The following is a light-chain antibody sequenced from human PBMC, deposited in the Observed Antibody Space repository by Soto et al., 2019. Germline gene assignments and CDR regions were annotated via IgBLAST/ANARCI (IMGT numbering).Light chain of an antibody. CDR3: QSYDSYVRV. V-gene: IGLV1-40*01. Sequence: QSVLTQPPSVSGAPGQRVTISCTGSSSNIGAGYDVHWYQQLPGTAPKLLIYANNNRPSGVPDRFSGSKSGASASLAITGLQSEDEADYYCQSYDSYVRVFGGGTQLTVL. CDR1: SSNIGAGYD. J-gene: IGLJ2*01. CDR2: ANN.